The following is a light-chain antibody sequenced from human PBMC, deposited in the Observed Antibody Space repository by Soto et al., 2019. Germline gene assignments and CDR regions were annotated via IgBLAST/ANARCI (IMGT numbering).Light chain of an antibody. CDR1: QSISSSY. V-gene: IGKV3-20*01. Sequence: EIVLTQSPGTLSLSPGERATLSCKASQSISSSYLAWYQQKSGQAPRLLIYGASSRGTGIPDRFSGSGSGTDFTLTISRLEPGDFAVYYCQHYGNSPPMYTFGQGTKLEIK. CDR2: GAS. CDR3: QHYGNSPPMYT. J-gene: IGKJ2*01.